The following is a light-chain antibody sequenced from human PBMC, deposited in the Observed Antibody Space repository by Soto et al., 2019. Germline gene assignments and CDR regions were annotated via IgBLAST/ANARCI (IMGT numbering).Light chain of an antibody. CDR3: LHYTTYPLT. V-gene: IGKV1-5*03. CDR2: KAS. J-gene: IGKJ4*01. CDR1: YKIDNS. Sequence: DIQMTQSPSSLSASVGDRVTITCRASYKIDNSLAWFQQKPGKAPKLLIYKASTVESGVPSRFSGSGSGTEFTLAISRLQTDDVASYYCLHYTTYPLTFGGGTRVDI.